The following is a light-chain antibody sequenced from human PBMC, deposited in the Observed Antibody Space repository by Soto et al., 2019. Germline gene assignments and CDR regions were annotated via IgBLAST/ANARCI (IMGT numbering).Light chain of an antibody. CDR1: QSISSY. CDR3: QQSYSTPPNT. CDR2: AAS. J-gene: IGKJ2*01. Sequence: DIQMTQSPSSLSASVGDRVTITCRASQSISSYLIWYQQKPGKAPKLLIYAASSMQSGVPSRFSGSGSGTEFTLTTSSLQPEEFSTYYCQQSYSTPPNTFGQGTKLEIK. V-gene: IGKV1-39*01.